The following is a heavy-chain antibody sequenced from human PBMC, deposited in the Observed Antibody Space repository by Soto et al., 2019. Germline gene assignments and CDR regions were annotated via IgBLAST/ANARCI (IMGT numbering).Heavy chain of an antibody. Sequence: EVQLVESGGGLVQPGGSLRLSCAASGFTFSSYGMNWVRQAPGKGLAWVSYISSGRPTIQYADSVKGRFTISRDNAKNSLYLQMNSLRDEDTAVYYCARGGAARPDYWGQGTLATVSS. V-gene: IGHV3-48*02. J-gene: IGHJ4*02. CDR1: GFTFSSYG. CDR3: ARGGAARPDY. D-gene: IGHD6-6*01. CDR2: ISSGRPTI.